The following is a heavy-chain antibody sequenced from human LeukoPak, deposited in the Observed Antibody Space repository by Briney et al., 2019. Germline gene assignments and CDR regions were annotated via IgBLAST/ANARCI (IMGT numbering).Heavy chain of an antibody. Sequence: SETLSLTCAVSGGSISSNSYYWGWIRQPPGKGLEWIGSIYYSGSTYYNPSLKSRVTISVDTSKNQFSLKLSSVTAADTAVDYCARTRYYYNWGSYGAPYYFDYWGQGTLVTVSS. D-gene: IGHD3-10*01. CDR2: IYYSGST. CDR1: GGSISSNSYY. J-gene: IGHJ4*02. CDR3: ARTRYYYNWGSYGAPYYFDY. V-gene: IGHV4-39*01.